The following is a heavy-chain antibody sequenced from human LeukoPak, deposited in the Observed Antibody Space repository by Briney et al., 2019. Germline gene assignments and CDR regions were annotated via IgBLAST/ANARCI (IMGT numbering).Heavy chain of an antibody. V-gene: IGHV3-15*01. Sequence: GGSLRLSCAASGFTFSSYSMSWVRQAPGKGLEWVGRIKSKTDGGTTDYAAPVKGRFTISRDDSKNTLYLQMNSLKTEDTAVYYCTTGSQWLFTIDAFDIWGQGTMVTVSS. J-gene: IGHJ3*02. CDR2: IKSKTDGGTT. CDR1: GFTFSSYS. CDR3: TTGSQWLFTIDAFDI. D-gene: IGHD6-19*01.